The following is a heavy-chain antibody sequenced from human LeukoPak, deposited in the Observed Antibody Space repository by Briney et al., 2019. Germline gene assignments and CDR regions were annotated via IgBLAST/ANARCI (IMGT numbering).Heavy chain of an antibody. CDR1: GFTFNSSW. Sequence: GGSLRLSCAASGFTFNSSWMHWVSQAPGKGLEWVANIKQDGSEKYYVDSVKGRFTISRDNAKDLLYLQMNSLRAEDTAVYYCARRNFDYWGQGTLVTVSS. J-gene: IGHJ4*02. CDR3: ARRNFDY. V-gene: IGHV3-7*03. CDR2: IKQDGSEK.